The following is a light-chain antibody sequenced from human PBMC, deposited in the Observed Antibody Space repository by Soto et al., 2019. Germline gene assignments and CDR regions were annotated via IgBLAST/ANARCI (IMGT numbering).Light chain of an antibody. CDR2: GAS. CDR1: QSVSSN. J-gene: IGKJ1*01. V-gene: IGKV3-15*01. Sequence: EIVMTHSPATLSVSPGERATLSCRASQSVSSNLAWYQQKPGQAPRLLIYGASTRATGIPARFSGSGSRTEFTLTISSLQSEDFAVYYCQQYNNWLMWTFGQGTKVDIK. CDR3: QQYNNWLMWT.